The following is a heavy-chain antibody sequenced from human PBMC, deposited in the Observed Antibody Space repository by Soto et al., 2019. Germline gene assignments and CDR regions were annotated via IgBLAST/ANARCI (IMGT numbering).Heavy chain of an antibody. CDR2: IYYSGST. Sequence: SETLSLTXTVSGGSISSGDYYWSWIRQPPGKGLEWIGYIYYSGSTYYNPSLKSRVTISVDTSKNQFSLKLSSVTAADTAVYYCARGRYFDWATFDYWGQGTLVTVSS. D-gene: IGHD3-9*01. J-gene: IGHJ4*02. CDR3: ARGRYFDWATFDY. V-gene: IGHV4-30-4*01. CDR1: GGSISSGDYY.